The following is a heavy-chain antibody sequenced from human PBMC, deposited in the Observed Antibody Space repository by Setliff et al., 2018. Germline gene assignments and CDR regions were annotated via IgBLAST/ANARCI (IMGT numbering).Heavy chain of an antibody. V-gene: IGHV4-4*08. CDR1: GGSISSYD. CDR2: IYTSLST. CDR3: ARAVNFGDYGDNWFDS. Sequence: SETLSLTCTVSGGSISSYDWSWIRQPPGRGLEWIGFIYTSLSTIYNPSLKSRVTISVDTSKNHFSLRLGSVTAADTAVYYCARAVNFGDYGDNWFDSWGQGTLVTVSS. J-gene: IGHJ5*01. D-gene: IGHD4-17*01.